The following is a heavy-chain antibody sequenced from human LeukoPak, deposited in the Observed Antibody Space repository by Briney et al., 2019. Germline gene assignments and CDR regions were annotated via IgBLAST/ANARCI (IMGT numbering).Heavy chain of an antibody. Sequence: GGSLRLSCAASGFTFSSYEMNWVRQAPGKGLEWVSYISSSGSTIYYADSVKGRFTISRDNAKNSLYLQMDSLRGEDTAVYYCAGVWSGYYSEQWGQRTLVTVSS. CDR3: AGVWSGYYSEQ. V-gene: IGHV3-48*03. CDR2: ISSSGSTI. CDR1: GFTFSSYE. D-gene: IGHD3-3*01. J-gene: IGHJ4*02.